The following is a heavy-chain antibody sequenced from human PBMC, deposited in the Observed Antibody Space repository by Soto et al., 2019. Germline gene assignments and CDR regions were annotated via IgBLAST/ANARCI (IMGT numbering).Heavy chain of an antibody. CDR2: IYHSGST. D-gene: IGHD6-13*01. V-gene: IGHV4-4*02. Sequence: SETLSLTCTVSGGSISSSNWWSWVRQPPGKGLEWIGEIYHSGSTNYNPSLKSRVTISVDKSKNQFSLKLSSVTAADTAVYYCARDSSSWYYFDYWGQGTLVTVSS. CDR3: ARDSSSWYYFDY. CDR1: GGSISSSNW. J-gene: IGHJ4*02.